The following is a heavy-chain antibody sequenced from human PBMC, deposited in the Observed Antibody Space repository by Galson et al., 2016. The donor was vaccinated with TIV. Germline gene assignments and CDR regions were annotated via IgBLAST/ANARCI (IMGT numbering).Heavy chain of an antibody. J-gene: IGHJ4*02. CDR1: GLNLTAAW. CDR2: MRPDGNEK. CDR3: ARDRAYKAFDY. V-gene: IGHV3-7*04. Sequence: SLRLSCAASGLNLTAAWMNWVRHVPGRGLEWVASMRPDGNEKYYADSVRGRFSISRDNAKNSLFLQLDSLGGEDTAVYYCARDRAYKAFDYWGQGTLVIVSS. D-gene: IGHD1-14*01.